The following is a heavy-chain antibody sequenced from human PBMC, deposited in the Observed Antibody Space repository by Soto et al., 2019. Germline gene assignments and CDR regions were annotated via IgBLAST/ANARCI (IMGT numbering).Heavy chain of an antibody. V-gene: IGHV1-69*12. J-gene: IGHJ4*02. CDR2: IIPIFGTA. CDR3: AGHYDSSGYYYRGLDY. CDR1: GGTFSSYA. D-gene: IGHD3-22*01. Sequence: QVQLVQSGAEVKKPGSSVKVSCKASGGTFSSYAISWVRQAPGQGLEWMGGIIPIFGTADYAQKFQGRVTITADESTSPGNMELSSLRSEDTAVYYCAGHYDSSGYYYRGLDYWGQGTLVTVSS.